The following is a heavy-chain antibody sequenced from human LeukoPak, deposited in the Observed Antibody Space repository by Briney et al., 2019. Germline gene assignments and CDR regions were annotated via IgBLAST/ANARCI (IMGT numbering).Heavy chain of an antibody. J-gene: IGHJ4*02. D-gene: IGHD1-26*01. CDR3: ASGVLGASPY. Sequence: SETLSLTCAVYGGSFSGCYWSWIRQPPGKGLEWIGEINHSGSTNYNPSLKSRVTISVDTSKNQFSLKLSSVTAADTAVYYCASGVLGASPYWGQGTLVTVSS. CDR2: INHSGST. V-gene: IGHV4-34*01. CDR1: GGSFSGCY.